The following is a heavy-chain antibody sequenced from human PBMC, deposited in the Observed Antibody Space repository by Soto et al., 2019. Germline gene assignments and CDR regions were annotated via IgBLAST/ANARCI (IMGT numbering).Heavy chain of an antibody. CDR2: ISAYNANA. V-gene: IGHV1-18*01. J-gene: IGHJ4*02. CDR1: SYTCRNFG. Sequence: QLLQSGAEVKKPGASVKVTCEASSYTCRNFGINWVRQAPGQGLEWMGWISAYNANANYAQKFQGRLTMTAATSTSTAYMELRSLRSDDTAVYYCARENSYFDYWGQGTLVTVSS. CDR3: ARENSYFDY.